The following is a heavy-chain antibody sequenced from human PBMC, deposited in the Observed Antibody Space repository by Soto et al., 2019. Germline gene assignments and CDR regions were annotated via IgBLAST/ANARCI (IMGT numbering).Heavy chain of an antibody. J-gene: IGHJ4*02. CDR2: ITTYNGNR. D-gene: IGHD6-19*01. CDR3: ARDAQPKGVAANAASDY. V-gene: IGHV1-18*01. Sequence: QVQLVQSGPEVKNPGASVKVSCKASGYTFKNYGIKWVRQAPGQGLEWVGWITTYNGNRYSAEKFQGNFTMTTDTSTPTTYMEVRRLTSDATGVYYCARDAQPKGVAANAASDYWGPGTSFTVSS. CDR1: GYTFKNYG.